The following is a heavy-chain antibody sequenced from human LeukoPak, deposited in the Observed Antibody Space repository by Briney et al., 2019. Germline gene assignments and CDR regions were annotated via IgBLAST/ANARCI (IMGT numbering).Heavy chain of an antibody. V-gene: IGHV4-4*07. D-gene: IGHD3-9*01. CDR3: ARDRAYYDILPGYPGYYYGMDV. CDR2: IYTSGST. J-gene: IGHJ6*02. Sequence: PSETLSLTCTVSGGSISSYYWNWIRQPAGKGLEWIGRIYTSGSTSYTSSLKSRVTISVDTSKNQFSLKLSSVTAADTAVYYCARDRAYYDILPGYPGYYYGMDVWGQGTTVTVSS. CDR1: GGSISSYY.